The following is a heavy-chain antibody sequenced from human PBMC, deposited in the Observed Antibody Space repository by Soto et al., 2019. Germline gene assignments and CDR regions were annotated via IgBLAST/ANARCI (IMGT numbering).Heavy chain of an antibody. CDR3: VRDRRISGINRGLDY. V-gene: IGHV3-11*01. J-gene: IGHJ4*02. CDR2: ISSRGDTI. D-gene: IGHD1-20*01. CDR1: GFIFSDFH. Sequence: PGGSLRLSCAASGFIFSDFHMTWIRQAPGEGLELVAYISSRGDTIYYADSVRGRITISGDNDKDSLFLQMSSLRVEDTAVYYCVRDRRISGINRGLDYWGRGTLVTVSS.